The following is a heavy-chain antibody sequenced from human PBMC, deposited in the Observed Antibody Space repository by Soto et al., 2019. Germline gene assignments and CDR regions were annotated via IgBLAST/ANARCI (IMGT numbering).Heavy chain of an antibody. V-gene: IGHV4-4*02. D-gene: IGHD3-3*01. Sequence: PSETLSLTCFVSGDSINNTYWWSWVRQAPEKGLEWIREIYHTGGRSYMPSLRGRITLSVDTSKNQFSLKLTSVTAADTAVYYCTKDGSGHPYYSDNWGPGTLVT. CDR3: TKDGSGHPYYSDN. CDR1: GDSINNTYW. CDR2: IYHTGGR. J-gene: IGHJ4*02.